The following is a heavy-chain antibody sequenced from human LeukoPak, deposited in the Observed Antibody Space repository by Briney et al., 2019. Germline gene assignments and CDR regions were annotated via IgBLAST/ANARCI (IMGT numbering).Heavy chain of an antibody. CDR3: TTGESMVGTSIHVRWAD. J-gene: IGHJ4*02. D-gene: IGHD1-26*01. V-gene: IGHV3-15*07. Sequence: GGSLRLSCAASGFTFSNAWMNWVRQAPGKGLEWVGRIKSKTDGGTTDYAAPVKGRFTISRDDSKNTLYLQMNSLKTEDTAVYYCTTGESMVGTSIHVRWADWGQGALVTVSS. CDR1: GFTFSNAW. CDR2: IKSKTDGGTT.